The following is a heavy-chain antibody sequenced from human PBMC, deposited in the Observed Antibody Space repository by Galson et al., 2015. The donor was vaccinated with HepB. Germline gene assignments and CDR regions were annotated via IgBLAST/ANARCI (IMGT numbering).Heavy chain of an antibody. CDR1: GYTFTSYA. CDR3: ASEGDSSFYFDY. CDR2: INAGNGNT. V-gene: IGHV1-3*01. Sequence: SVKVSCKASGYTFTSYAMHWVRQAPGQRLEWMGWINAGNGNTKYSQKFQGRVTITRDTSASTAYMELSSLRSEDTAVYYCASEGDSSFYFDYWGQGTLVTVSS. J-gene: IGHJ4*02. D-gene: IGHD6-13*01.